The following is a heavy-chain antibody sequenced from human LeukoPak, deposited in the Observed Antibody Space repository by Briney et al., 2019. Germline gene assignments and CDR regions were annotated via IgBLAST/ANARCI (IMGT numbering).Heavy chain of an antibody. CDR1: GYTFTGYY. V-gene: IGHV1-2*02. CDR3: ARDRRSVGGYYYYAMDV. CDR2: FNPNTGYT. Sequence: GASVKVSCKASGYTFTGYYMHWVRQAPGQGLEWMGWFNPNTGYTNEGQKFLGRVTMTRDTSIRTLYMELRRLTSDDVAVYYCARDRRSVGGYYYYAMDVWGQGTTVTVAS. D-gene: IGHD3-3*01. J-gene: IGHJ6*02.